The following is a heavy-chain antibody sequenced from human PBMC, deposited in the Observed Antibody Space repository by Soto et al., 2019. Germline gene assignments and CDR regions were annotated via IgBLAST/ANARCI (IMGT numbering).Heavy chain of an antibody. J-gene: IGHJ3*02. CDR3: AKGLLQGAFDI. D-gene: IGHD2-15*01. Sequence: GGSLRLSCAASGFTFDDYAMHWVRQAPGKGLEWVAVISYDRGSKYYADSVKGRFTISGDNSKNTLYLQMNSLRAEDTAVYYCAKGLLQGAFDIWGQGTMVTVSS. CDR2: ISYDRGSK. CDR1: GFTFDDYA. V-gene: IGHV3-30*18.